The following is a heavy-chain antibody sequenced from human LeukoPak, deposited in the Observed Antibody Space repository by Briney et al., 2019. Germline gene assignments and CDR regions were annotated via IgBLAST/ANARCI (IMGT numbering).Heavy chain of an antibody. Sequence: PSETLSLTCTVSGGSISSSSYYWGWIRQPPGKGLEWIGSIYYSGSTYYNPSLKSRVTISVDTSKNQFSLKLSSVTAADTAVYYCARYLRGGIFGFDYWGQGTLVTVSS. CDR1: GGSISSSSYY. D-gene: IGHD3-3*01. CDR2: IYYSGST. V-gene: IGHV4-39*01. CDR3: ARYLRGGIFGFDY. J-gene: IGHJ4*02.